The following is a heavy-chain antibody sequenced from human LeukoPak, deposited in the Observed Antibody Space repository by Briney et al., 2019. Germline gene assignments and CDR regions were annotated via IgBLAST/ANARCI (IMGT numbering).Heavy chain of an antibody. CDR2: IGFRFDNL. D-gene: IGHD3-10*01. Sequence: GGSLRLSCAASGFTVSSNYMSWVRQAPGKGLEWVAGIGFRFDNLDYADSVKGRFTISRDNAKKSLYLQMDGLRAEDTAFYYCAKDNGNGWLGEFAFEYWGQGILVTVSS. CDR3: AKDNGNGWLGEFAFEY. J-gene: IGHJ4*02. CDR1: GFTVSSNY. V-gene: IGHV3-9*01.